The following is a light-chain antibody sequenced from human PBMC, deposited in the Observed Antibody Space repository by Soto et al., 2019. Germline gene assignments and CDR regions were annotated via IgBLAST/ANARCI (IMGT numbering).Light chain of an antibody. J-gene: IGKJ1*01. CDR2: KAT. CDR3: QHYNSYSEA. Sequence: DIQMTQSPSSLSASVGDRVTITCRASQRIDTWLAWYQQKPGTAPKLLIYKATTLQSGVPSRFSGSGSGTEFTLAISSLEPDDFATYYCQHYNSYSEAFGQGTKVDIK. CDR1: QRIDTW. V-gene: IGKV1-5*03.